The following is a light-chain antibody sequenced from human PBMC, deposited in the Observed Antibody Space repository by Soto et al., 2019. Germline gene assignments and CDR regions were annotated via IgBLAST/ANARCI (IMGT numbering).Light chain of an antibody. Sequence: IVLTQSPGSLSLSPGERATLSCRAIQSVSSSYLALYQQKPGQAPRLLLYGASSRATGIPDRFSGSGSGTDFTLTISRLEPEDFAVYYCQQYGTSPPLTFGGGTRLEI. CDR2: GAS. J-gene: IGKJ5*01. CDR1: QSVSSSY. V-gene: IGKV3-20*01. CDR3: QQYGTSPPLT.